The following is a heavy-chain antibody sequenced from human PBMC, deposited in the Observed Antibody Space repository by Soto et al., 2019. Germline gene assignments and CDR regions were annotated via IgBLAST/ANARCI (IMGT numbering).Heavy chain of an antibody. CDR2: IYYSGST. CDR1: GGSISSYY. CDR3: ARDRRGGAYMDV. V-gene: IGHV4-59*01. J-gene: IGHJ6*03. D-gene: IGHD3-10*01. Sequence: PSETLSLTCTVSGGSISSYYWSWIRQPPGKGLEWIGYIYYSGSTNYNPSLKSRVTISVDTSKNQFSLKLSSVTAADPAVYYCARDRRGGAYMDVWGKGTTVT.